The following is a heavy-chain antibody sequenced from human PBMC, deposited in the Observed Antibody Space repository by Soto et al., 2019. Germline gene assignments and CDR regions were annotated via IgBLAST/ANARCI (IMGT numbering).Heavy chain of an antibody. Sequence: QVQLQESGPGLVKPSETLSLTCTVSGGSISSYYWSWIRQPPGKGLEWIGYIYYSGSTNYNASLKSRVTISVDTSKNQCSLKLSSVTAADTAVYYCARRYGGNFDYWGQGTLVTVSS. CDR1: GGSISSYY. CDR2: IYYSGST. J-gene: IGHJ4*02. D-gene: IGHD1-26*01. V-gene: IGHV4-59*01. CDR3: ARRYGGNFDY.